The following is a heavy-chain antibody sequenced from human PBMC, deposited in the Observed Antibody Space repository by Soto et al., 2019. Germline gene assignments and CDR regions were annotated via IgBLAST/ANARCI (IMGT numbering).Heavy chain of an antibody. CDR1: GYTFTGYY. J-gene: IGHJ5*02. CDR2: INPNSGST. Sequence: ASVKVSCKASGYTFTGYYMHWVRQAPGQGLEWMGRINPNSGSTNYAQKFQGRVTMTRDTSASTAYMELSSLRSEDTAVYYCARDAPVVGGPLYKVSLFDPWGQGTLVTVSS. V-gene: IGHV1-2*02. CDR3: ARDAPVVGGPLYKVSLFDP. D-gene: IGHD2-21*01.